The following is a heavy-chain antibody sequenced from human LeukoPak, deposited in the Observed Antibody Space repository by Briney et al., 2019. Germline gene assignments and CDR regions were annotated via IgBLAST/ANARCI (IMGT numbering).Heavy chain of an antibody. CDR2: ISGSSETI. CDR3: ARTPPTAGLTTIGVGSDY. J-gene: IGHJ4*02. CDR1: GFTFSTYS. V-gene: IGHV3-48*02. D-gene: IGHD4-11*01. Sequence: PGGPLRLSCAASGFTFSTYSMNWVRQAPGKGLEWVSYISGSSETIYYADSVKGRFTTSRDNAKNSLYLQMNSLRDEDTAVYYCARTPPTAGLTTIGVGSDYWGQGTLVTVSS.